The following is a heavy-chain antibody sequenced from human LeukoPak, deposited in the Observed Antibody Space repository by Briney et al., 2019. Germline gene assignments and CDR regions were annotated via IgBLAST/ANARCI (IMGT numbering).Heavy chain of an antibody. CDR1: GYTFTSYD. CDR3: ARLGNYYDSSGYYWEFDP. D-gene: IGHD3-22*01. CDR2: MNPNSGNT. V-gene: IGHV1-8*01. Sequence: ASVKVSCKASGYTFTSYDINWVRQATGQGLEWMGWMNPNSGNTGYAQKFQGRVTMTRNTSISTAYMELSSLRSEDTAVYYCARLGNYYDSSGYYWEFDPWGQGTLVTVSS. J-gene: IGHJ5*02.